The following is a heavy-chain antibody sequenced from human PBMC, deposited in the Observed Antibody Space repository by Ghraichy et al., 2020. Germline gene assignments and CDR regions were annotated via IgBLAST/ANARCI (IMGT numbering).Heavy chain of an antibody. CDR2: IYYSGST. D-gene: IGHD3-22*01. CDR1: GGSISSGGYY. V-gene: IGHV4-31*03. CDR3: ARADDYYDSSGYFDAFDI. Sequence: SETLSLTCTVSGGSISSGGYYWSWIRQHPGKGLEWIGYIYYSGSTYYNPSLKSRVTISVDTSKNQFSLKLSSVTAADTAVYYCARADDYYDSSGYFDAFDIWGQGTMVTVSS. J-gene: IGHJ3*02.